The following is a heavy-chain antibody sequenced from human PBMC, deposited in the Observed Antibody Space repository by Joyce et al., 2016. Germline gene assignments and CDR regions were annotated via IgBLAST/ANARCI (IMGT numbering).Heavy chain of an antibody. CDR2: IIRSSNTI. V-gene: IGHV3-48*01. CDR3: ARATSYYFYYYMDV. J-gene: IGHJ6*03. CDR1: GFTFNSYS. Sequence: EVQLVESGGGLVQPGGSLRLSCAASGFTFNSYSMNWVRQAPGKGLEWVSYIIRSSNTIYYVDSVKGRFTISRDNSKNSLYRQMNSLRAEDTAVYFCARATSYYFYYYMDVWGKGTTVTVSS.